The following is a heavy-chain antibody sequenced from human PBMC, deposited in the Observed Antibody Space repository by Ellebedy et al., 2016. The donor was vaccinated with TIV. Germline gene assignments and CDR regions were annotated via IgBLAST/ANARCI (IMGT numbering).Heavy chain of an antibody. J-gene: IGHJ5*02. CDR3: ATEGVEYLGHLRSNWFDP. V-gene: IGHV4-61*08. D-gene: IGHD3-3*01. Sequence: SETLSLTXSVSDGSVSNRGYYWSWIRQPPGKGLEWIGNIDSSGNTNYNPSLKSRVTISVDTSKNQFSLNLTSVTAADTAMYYCATEGVEYLGHLRSNWFDPWGQGAQVTVSS. CDR2: IDSSGNT. CDR1: DGSVSNRGYY.